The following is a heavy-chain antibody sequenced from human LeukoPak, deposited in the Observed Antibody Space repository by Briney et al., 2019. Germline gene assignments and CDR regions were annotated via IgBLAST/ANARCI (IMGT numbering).Heavy chain of an antibody. V-gene: IGHV3-13*01. CDR1: GFSFSTYD. J-gene: IGHJ6*02. CDR2: LGTNGDS. Sequence: GGSLRLSGFASGFSFSTYDMNWVRQAAGRALEWVSALGTNGDSYYLGSVKGRFTISRDDGKNSLYLQMNSPGVEDTAVYYCTRELRGIASHYHGMDVWGQGTTVTVSS. D-gene: IGHD6-6*01. CDR3: TRELRGIASHYHGMDV.